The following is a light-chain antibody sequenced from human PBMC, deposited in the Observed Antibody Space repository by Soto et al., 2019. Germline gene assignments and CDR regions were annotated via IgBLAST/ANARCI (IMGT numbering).Light chain of an antibody. CDR3: QQYDNLLLVT. V-gene: IGKV1-33*01. CDR1: QDISNY. CDR2: DAS. Sequence: DIQMTQSPSSLSASVGDRVTITCQASQDISNYLNWYQQKPGKAPKLLIYDASNLETGVPSRFSGSGSGTEFTFTISSLQPEDIATYYCQQYDNLLLVTFGGGTKVEIK. J-gene: IGKJ4*01.